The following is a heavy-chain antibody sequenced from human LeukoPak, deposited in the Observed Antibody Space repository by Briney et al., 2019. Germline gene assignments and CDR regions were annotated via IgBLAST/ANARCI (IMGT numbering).Heavy chain of an antibody. J-gene: IGHJ5*02. CDR1: GGPISSGSYY. CDR3: ARDRELSIDP. CDR2: IYTSGST. D-gene: IGHD1-7*01. V-gene: IGHV4-61*02. Sequence: SQTLSLTCTVSGGPISSGSYYWSWIRQPAGKGLEWIGRIYTSGSTNYNPSLKSRVTISLDTSKNQFSLKLSSVTAADTAVYYCARDRELSIDPWGQGTLVTVSS.